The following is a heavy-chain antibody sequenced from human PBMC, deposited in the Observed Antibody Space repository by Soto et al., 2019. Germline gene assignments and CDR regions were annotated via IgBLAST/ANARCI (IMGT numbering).Heavy chain of an antibody. CDR3: ARDQDYYDLYYHGMDV. Sequence: GGSLRLSCAASGFTFSSYGMHWVRQAPGKGLEWVSSINTFGSNIYYADSVKGRFTISRDNAENSLYLQMNSLRAEDTGLYYCARDQDYYDLYYHGMDVWGQGTTVTVSS. CDR2: INTFGSNI. V-gene: IGHV3-21*01. CDR1: GFTFSSYG. J-gene: IGHJ6*02. D-gene: IGHD3-22*01.